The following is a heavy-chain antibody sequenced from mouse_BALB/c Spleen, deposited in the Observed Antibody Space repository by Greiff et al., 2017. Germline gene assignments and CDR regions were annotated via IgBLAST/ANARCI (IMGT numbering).Heavy chain of an antibody. D-gene: IGHD2-4*01. CDR1: GFNIKDTY. CDR2: IDPANGNT. V-gene: IGHV14-3*02. CDR3: APYDDDGFAY. Sequence: VQLKQSGAELVKPGASVKLSCTASGFNIKDTYMHWVKQRPEQGLEWIGRIDPANGNTKYDPKFQGKATITADTSSNTAYLQLSSLTSEDTAVYYCAPYDDDGFAYWGQGTLVTVSA. J-gene: IGHJ3*01.